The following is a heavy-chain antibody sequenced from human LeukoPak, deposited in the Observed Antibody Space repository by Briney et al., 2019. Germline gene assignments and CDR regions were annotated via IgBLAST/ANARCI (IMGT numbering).Heavy chain of an antibody. CDR1: GGSFSGYH. Sequence: SETLSLTCAVYGGSFSGYHWSWIRQPPGKGLEWIGEINHSGSTNYNPSPKSRVTISVDTSKNQFSLKLSSVTAADTAVYYCARGFDIAATGTIDYWGQGTLVTVSS. CDR2: INHSGST. D-gene: IGHD6-13*01. V-gene: IGHV4-34*01. CDR3: ARGFDIAATGTIDY. J-gene: IGHJ4*02.